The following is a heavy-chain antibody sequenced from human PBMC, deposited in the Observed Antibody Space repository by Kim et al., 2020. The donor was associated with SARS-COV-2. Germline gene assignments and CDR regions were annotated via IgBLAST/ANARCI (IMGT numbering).Heavy chain of an antibody. J-gene: IGHJ5*01. V-gene: IGHV1-69*05. CDR1: GYTFRSFA. CDR2: IIPSFGNT. Sequence: SVKVSCKAAGYTFRSFAVIWVRQAPGQGLEWMGGIIPSFGNTTYAQRFLGRVTLTTDASTTTAHMELNSLTSEDTAVYYCVRGPRSGGSLVGLAESWG. D-gene: IGHD6-19*01. CDR3: VRGPRSGGSLVGLAES.